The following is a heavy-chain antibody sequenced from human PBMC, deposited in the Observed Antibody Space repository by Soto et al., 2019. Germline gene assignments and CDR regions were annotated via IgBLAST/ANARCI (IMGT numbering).Heavy chain of an antibody. J-gene: IGHJ6*02. V-gene: IGHV4-34*01. D-gene: IGHD3-3*01. Sequence: SETLSLTCAVYGGSFSGYYWSWIRQPPGKGLEWIGEINHSGSTNYNPSLKSRVTISVDTSKNQFSLKLSSVTAADTAVYYCARGKFLEWLLGTRYYYYGMDVWGQGTTVTVSS. CDR1: GGSFSGYY. CDR3: ARGKFLEWLLGTRYYYYGMDV. CDR2: INHSGST.